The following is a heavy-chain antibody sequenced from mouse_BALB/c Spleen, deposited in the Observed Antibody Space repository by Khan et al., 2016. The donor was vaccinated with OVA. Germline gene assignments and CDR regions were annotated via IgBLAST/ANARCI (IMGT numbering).Heavy chain of an antibody. CDR1: GYTFTDFA. D-gene: IGHD1-3*01. V-gene: IGHV1S137*01. Sequence: QVRLQQSGAELVRPGVSVKISCKGSGYTFTDFALHWVKQSHAKSLEWIGVISSYYGDATYNQKFKGKATMTVVKSSSTAYMELARLTSEDSAIYYCVRGSGHSRFGYWGQGTLVTVSA. CDR3: VRGSGHSRFGY. CDR2: ISSYYGDA. J-gene: IGHJ3*01.